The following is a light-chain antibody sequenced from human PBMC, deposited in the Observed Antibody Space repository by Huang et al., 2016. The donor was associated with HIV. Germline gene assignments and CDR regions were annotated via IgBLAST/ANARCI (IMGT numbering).Light chain of an antibody. J-gene: IGKJ1*01. CDR1: QNITKS. CDR3: QQSFSVPRT. V-gene: IGKV1-39*01. CDR2: TAS. Sequence: DIQMTQSPPSLSASVGDRVTFTCRPNQNITKSLNWYQQKTGQAPKLLIYTASTLESGVPSRFSGSGSGSRFTLNIVSLQPEDFATYYCQQSFSVPRTFG.